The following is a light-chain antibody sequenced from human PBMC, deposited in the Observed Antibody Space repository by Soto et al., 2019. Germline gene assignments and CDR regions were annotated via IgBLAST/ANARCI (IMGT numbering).Light chain of an antibody. CDR3: QQRSNWPPYT. CDR1: QSVSSY. V-gene: IGKV3-11*01. CDR2: DIS. J-gene: IGKJ2*01. Sequence: EIVVTQSPATLSLSPGERANLSCRASQSVSSYLAWYQEKPGQAPRLLIFDISNRATGIPSRFSGSGAGTDFTLTISSLEPEDFALYYCQQRSNWPPYTFGPGTRLDI.